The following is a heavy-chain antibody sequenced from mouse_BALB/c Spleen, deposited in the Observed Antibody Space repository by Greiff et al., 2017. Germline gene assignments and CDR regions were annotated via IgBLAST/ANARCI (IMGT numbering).Heavy chain of an antibody. CDR1: GFTFSSYG. CDR3: ARERAYYRSYFDY. V-gene: IGHV5-6-3*01. Sequence: DVKLVESGGGLVQPGGSLKLSCAASGFTFSSYGMSWVRQTPDKRLELVATINSNGGSTYYPDSVKGRFTISRDNAKNTLYLQMSSLKSEDTAMYYCARERAYYRSYFDYWGQGTTLTVSS. CDR2: INSNGGST. J-gene: IGHJ2*01. D-gene: IGHD2-14*01.